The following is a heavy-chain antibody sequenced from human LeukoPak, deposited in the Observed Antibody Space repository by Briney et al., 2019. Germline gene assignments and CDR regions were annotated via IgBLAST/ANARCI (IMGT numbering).Heavy chain of an antibody. V-gene: IGHV5-51*01. Sequence: GESLKISCKVSGFLFTSFWIGWVRQMPGKGLEWMGLIYPSRSDTRYTPAFQGQVTISADRSISTAYLQWSSLKAPDTAIYYCARGHNYAADYWGQGTLVTVSS. CDR2: IYPSRSDT. J-gene: IGHJ4*02. CDR3: ARGHNYAADY. D-gene: IGHD5-18*01. CDR1: GFLFTSFW.